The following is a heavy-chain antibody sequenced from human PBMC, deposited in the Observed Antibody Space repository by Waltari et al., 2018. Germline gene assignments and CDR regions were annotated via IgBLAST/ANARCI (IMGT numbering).Heavy chain of an antibody. Sequence: EVQLVESGGGLVQPGGSLRLACAASGFTFSSYWMSRVRQPTGKGVEWVANIKQDGSEKYYVDSVKGRFTISRDNAKNSLYLQMNSLRAEDTAVYYCARQYDSSGYAFDIWGQGTMVTVSS. CDR2: IKQDGSEK. CDR1: GFTFSSYW. D-gene: IGHD3-22*01. J-gene: IGHJ3*02. V-gene: IGHV3-7*03. CDR3: ARQYDSSGYAFDI.